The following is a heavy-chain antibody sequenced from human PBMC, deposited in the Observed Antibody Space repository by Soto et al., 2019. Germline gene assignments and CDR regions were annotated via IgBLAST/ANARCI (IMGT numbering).Heavy chain of an antibody. Sequence: QVQLRESGPGLVKPSGTLSLTCAISGGSITSSNWWSWVRQPPGKGLEWIGEIYHSGSTNYNPSLESRLTISVDKSKNQFSLNLASVTAADTAIYYCARDLQGSSGWYRNWLDPWGQGTLVTVSS. CDR3: ARDLQGSSGWYRNWLDP. V-gene: IGHV4-4*02. J-gene: IGHJ5*02. D-gene: IGHD6-13*01. CDR1: GGSITSSNW. CDR2: IYHSGST.